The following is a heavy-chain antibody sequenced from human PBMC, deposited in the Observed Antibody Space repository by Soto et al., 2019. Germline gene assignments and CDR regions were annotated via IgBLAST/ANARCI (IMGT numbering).Heavy chain of an antibody. CDR3: ARDGMVRGVIAPSYYYGMDV. V-gene: IGHV6-1*01. CDR2: TYYRSKWYN. J-gene: IGHJ6*02. CDR1: GDSVSSNSAA. Sequence: SQTLSLTCAISGDSVSSNSAAWNWIRQSPSRGLEWLGRTYYRSKWYNDYAVSVKSRITINPDTSKNQFSLQLNSVTPEDTAVYYCARDGMVRGVIAPSYYYGMDVWGQGTTVTVSS. D-gene: IGHD3-10*01.